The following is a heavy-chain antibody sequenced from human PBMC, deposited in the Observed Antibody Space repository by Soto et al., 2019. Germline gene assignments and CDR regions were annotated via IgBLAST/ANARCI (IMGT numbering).Heavy chain of an antibody. D-gene: IGHD3-22*01. Sequence: PSETLSLTCTVSGGSISSGDYYWSWIRQPPGKGLEWIGYIYYSGSTYYNPSLKSRVTISVDTSKNQFSLKLSSVTAADTAVYYCARDLGPGEYYYDGSGPGGFDPWGQGTLVTVSS. J-gene: IGHJ5*02. CDR3: ARDLGPGEYYYDGSGPGGFDP. V-gene: IGHV4-30-4*01. CDR1: GGSISSGDYY. CDR2: IYYSGST.